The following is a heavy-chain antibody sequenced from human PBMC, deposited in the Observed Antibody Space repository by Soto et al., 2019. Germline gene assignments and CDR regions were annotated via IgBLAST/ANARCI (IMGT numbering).Heavy chain of an antibody. CDR2: IIPIFGTA. J-gene: IGHJ4*02. CDR1: GGTFSSYS. D-gene: IGHD3-22*01. Sequence: SVKVSCKASGGTFSSYSISWVRQAPGRGLEWMGGIIPIFGTANYAQEFQGRVTITADESTSTAYMELSSLRSEDTAVYYCARVSYYYDSSGYSTFDYWGQGTLVTVSP. CDR3: ARVSYYYDSSGYSTFDY. V-gene: IGHV1-69*13.